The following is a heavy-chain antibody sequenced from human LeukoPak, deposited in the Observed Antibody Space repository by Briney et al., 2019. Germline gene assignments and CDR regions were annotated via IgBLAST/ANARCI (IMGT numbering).Heavy chain of an antibody. Sequence: ASVKVSCKASGYTFTSYGISWVRQAPGQGLEWMGWISAYNGNTNYAQKLQGRVTMTTDTSTSTACMELRSLRSDDTAVYYCAREKISVAAMVMDYYYGMDVWGKGTTVTVSS. J-gene: IGHJ6*04. CDR3: AREKISVAAMVMDYYYGMDV. CDR2: ISAYNGNT. CDR1: GYTFTSYG. V-gene: IGHV1-18*04. D-gene: IGHD5-18*01.